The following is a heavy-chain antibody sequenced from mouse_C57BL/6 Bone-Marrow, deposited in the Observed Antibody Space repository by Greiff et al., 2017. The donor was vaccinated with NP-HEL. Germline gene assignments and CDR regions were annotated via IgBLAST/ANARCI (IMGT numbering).Heavy chain of an antibody. CDR3: ARDYSGGRGWYFDV. CDR1: GYTFTSYW. Sequence: QVQLQQPGADLVKPGASVKLSCKASGYTFTSYWMHWVKQRPGRGLEWIGRIDPNSGGTKFNEKFKTKATLTVDKPSSTAYMQLSSLTSEDSAVFCCARDYSGGRGWYFDVWGTGTTGTVSA. J-gene: IGHJ1*03. V-gene: IGHV1-72*01. CDR2: IDPNSGGT. D-gene: IGHD1-1*02.